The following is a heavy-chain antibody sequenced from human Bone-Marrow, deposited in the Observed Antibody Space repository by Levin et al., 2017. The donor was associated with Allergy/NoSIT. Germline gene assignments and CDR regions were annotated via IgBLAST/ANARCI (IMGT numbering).Heavy chain of an antibody. V-gene: IGHV3-30-3*01. D-gene: IGHD3-22*01. CDR2: ISYDGSNK. Sequence: GESLKISCAASGFTFSAYAMHWVRQAPGKGLEWVAVISYDGSNKNYADSVKGRFTISRDNSKNTLYLQVNSLRAEDTAVYYCVRALEVTGWFGPWGQGTLVTVSS. J-gene: IGHJ5*02. CDR3: VRALEVTGWFGP. CDR1: GFTFSAYA.